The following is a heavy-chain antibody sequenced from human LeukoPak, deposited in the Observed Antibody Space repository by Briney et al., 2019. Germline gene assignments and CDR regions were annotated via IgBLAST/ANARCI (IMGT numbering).Heavy chain of an antibody. Sequence: ASVKVSCKASGYTFTGYYMHWVRQAPGQGLEWMGWINPNSGGTNYAQKFQGRGTMTRDTSISTAYMERSRLRSDDTAVYYCASGAPPSYYYMDVWGKGTTVTVSS. CDR1: GYTFTGYY. V-gene: IGHV1-2*02. CDR3: ASGAPPSYYYMDV. CDR2: INPNSGGT. J-gene: IGHJ6*03. D-gene: IGHD3-16*01.